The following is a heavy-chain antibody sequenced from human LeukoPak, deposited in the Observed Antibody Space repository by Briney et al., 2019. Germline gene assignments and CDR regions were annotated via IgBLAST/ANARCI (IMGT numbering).Heavy chain of an antibody. D-gene: IGHD4-23*01. CDR3: ARVGVDYSGNVLKYFFDY. CDR1: GGSISSYQ. CDR2: IYDSGSA. J-gene: IGHJ4*02. V-gene: IGHV4-59*01. Sequence: PSETLSLTCTVSGGSISSYQWSWIRQPPGKGLEWIGNIYDSGSANYNPSLKSRVVISVDTSKNQFSLNLTPVTAADTAVYYCARVGVDYSGNVLKYFFDYWGQGTLVTVSS.